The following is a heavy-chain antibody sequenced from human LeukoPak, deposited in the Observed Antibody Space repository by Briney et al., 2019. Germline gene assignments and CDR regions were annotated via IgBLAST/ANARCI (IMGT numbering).Heavy chain of an antibody. CDR3: ANDRSSSFSGFLEY. Sequence: QPGGSLRLSCAASGFTFRSYAMNWVRQAPGKGLEWVSAMSYSGSSTYYADSVKGRFTISRDNSKNTLYLQMNSLRAERTAVYYCANDRSSSFSGFLEYWGQGTLVTVSS. D-gene: IGHD6-6*01. CDR2: MSYSGSST. CDR1: GFTFRSYA. V-gene: IGHV3-23*01. J-gene: IGHJ4*02.